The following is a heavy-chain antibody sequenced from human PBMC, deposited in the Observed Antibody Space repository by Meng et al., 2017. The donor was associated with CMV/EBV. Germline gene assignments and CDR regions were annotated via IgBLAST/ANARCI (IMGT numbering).Heavy chain of an antibody. J-gene: IGHJ4*02. CDR1: GGSFSGYY. D-gene: IGHD1-26*01. CDR3: ATSPRRPNSGSYC. Sequence: SETLSLTCAVYGGSFSGYYWSWIRQPPGKGLEWIGEINHSGSTNYNPSLKSRVTISVDTSKNQFSLKLSSVTAADTAVYYCATSPRRPNSGSYCWGQGTLVTVSS. V-gene: IGHV4-34*01. CDR2: INHSGST.